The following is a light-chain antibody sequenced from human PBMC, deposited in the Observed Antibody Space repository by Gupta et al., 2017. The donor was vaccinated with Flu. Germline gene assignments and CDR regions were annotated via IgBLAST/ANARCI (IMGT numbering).Light chain of an antibody. J-gene: IGLJ3*02. V-gene: IGLV2-11*01. CDR1: SSDVGGYNY. CDR2: DVS. CDR3: CSYAGSYNWV. Sequence: QSALTQPRSVSGSPGQSVTISCTGTSSDVGGYNYVSWYLQHPGKAPKLMIYDVSHRPSGVPDRFSGSKSANTGSLTISGLQAEDEADYYCCSYAGSYNWVFGGGTKLTVL.